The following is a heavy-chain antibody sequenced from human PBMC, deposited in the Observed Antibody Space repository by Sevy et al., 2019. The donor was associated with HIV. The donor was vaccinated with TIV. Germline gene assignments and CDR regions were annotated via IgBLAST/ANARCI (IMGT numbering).Heavy chain of an antibody. J-gene: IGHJ4*02. D-gene: IGHD5-18*01. V-gene: IGHV3-30*04. CDR1: GFTFSSYA. CDR2: ISYDGSDK. Sequence: GGSLRLSCAASGFTFSSYAMHWVRQAPGKGLEWVTVISYDGSDKYYADSVKGRFTISRDNSKNTLYLQMNSLRTEDTAVYYCVREGLGGFSYSLDFWGQGTLVTVSS. CDR3: VREGLGGFSYSLDF.